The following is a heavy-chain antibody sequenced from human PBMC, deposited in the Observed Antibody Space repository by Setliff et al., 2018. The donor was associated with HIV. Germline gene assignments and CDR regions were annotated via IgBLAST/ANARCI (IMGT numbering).Heavy chain of an antibody. J-gene: IGHJ2*01. Sequence: PSETLSLTCAVSGYSITSGYYWGWIRQSPGKGLECIGGISHSGITYYNSSLKSRVTTSVDTSKNQFSLKLTSVTAADTAVYYCGTVTSGHWYFDLWGRGTLVTVSS. CDR2: ISHSGIT. V-gene: IGHV4-38-2*01. CDR1: GYSITSGYY. D-gene: IGHD4-17*01. CDR3: GTVTSGHWYFDL.